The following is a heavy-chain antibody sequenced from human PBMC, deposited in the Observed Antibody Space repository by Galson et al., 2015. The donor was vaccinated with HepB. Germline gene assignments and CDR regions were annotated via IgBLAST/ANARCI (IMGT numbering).Heavy chain of an antibody. CDR1: GFTFSSYA. J-gene: IGHJ3*02. CDR3: ARFIAARPYDYAFDI. D-gene: IGHD6-6*01. CDR2: ISNNGGST. V-gene: IGHV3-64*04. Sequence: SLRLSCAASGFTFSSYAMHWVRQAPGKGLEYASAISNNGGSTYYADSVKGRFTISRDNSKNTLYLQMNSLRAEDTAVYYCARFIAARPYDYAFDIWGQGTMVTVSS.